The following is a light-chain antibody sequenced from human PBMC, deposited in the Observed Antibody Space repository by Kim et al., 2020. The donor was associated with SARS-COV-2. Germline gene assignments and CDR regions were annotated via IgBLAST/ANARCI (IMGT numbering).Light chain of an antibody. Sequence: EIVLTQSPPTLSLSPGERATLSCRASQSVGNCLACCQQKPGQSPRLVIYDAFNRATGIPDRCRGSGSGTDFTLPTSSLGPEDFVVCYCQQRDEWPLTFGGRTKVDIK. CDR1: QSVGNC. V-gene: IGKV3-11*01. CDR3: QQRDEWPLT. J-gene: IGKJ4*01. CDR2: DAF.